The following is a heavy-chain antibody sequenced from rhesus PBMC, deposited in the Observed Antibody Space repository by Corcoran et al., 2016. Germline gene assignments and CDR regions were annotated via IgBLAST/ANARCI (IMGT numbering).Heavy chain of an antibody. CDR3: TRSPYLDWFRFDV. CDR1: GFTFSSSD. J-gene: IGHJ5-1*01. V-gene: IGHV3S4*01. D-gene: IGHD3-3*01. Sequence: EVQLVESGGGLVQPGGSLRLSCAASGFTFSSSDMSWVRQSLGKGLEWVSSISNTGTTIYYTDSVRGRFTSPRDNAKNSLSLQMNSLKTEDTAVYYCTRSPYLDWFRFDVWGPGVLVTVSS. CDR2: ISNTGTTI.